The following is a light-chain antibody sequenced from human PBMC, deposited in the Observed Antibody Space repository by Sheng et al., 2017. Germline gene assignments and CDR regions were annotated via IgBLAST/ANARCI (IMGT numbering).Light chain of an antibody. CDR2: GAS. V-gene: IGKV3-15*01. Sequence: EIVMTQSPATLSVSPGERATLSCRASQSVSSKLAWYQQKPGQAPRLLIYGASTRATGIPARFSGSGSGTDFTLTISRLEPEDFAVYYCQQYGNAPRTFGPGTRVDLK. J-gene: IGKJ3*01. CDR1: QSVSSK. CDR3: QQYGNAPRT.